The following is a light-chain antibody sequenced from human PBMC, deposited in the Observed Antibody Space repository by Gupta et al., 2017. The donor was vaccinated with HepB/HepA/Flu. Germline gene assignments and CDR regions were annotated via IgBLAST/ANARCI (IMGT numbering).Light chain of an antibody. CDR2: LDY. V-gene: IGLV1-44*01. J-gene: IGLJ3*02. Sequence: QSVLTQPPSASVTPGQRITISCSRGTSNFGTNPVDWYQQVPGTAPRLRSDLDYNRPSGVPDRFSASKSGTSASLAISGLQAEDEADYDWATWDSNHGHWVFGGGTKLTVL. CDR1: TSNFGTNP. CDR3: ATWDSNHGHWV.